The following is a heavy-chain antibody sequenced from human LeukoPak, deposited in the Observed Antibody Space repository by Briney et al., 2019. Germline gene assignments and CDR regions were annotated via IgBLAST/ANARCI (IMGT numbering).Heavy chain of an antibody. J-gene: IGHJ4*02. D-gene: IGHD3-3*01. CDR3: ARDGRTIFGVINY. V-gene: IGHV3-48*01. Sequence: GGSLRLSCAASGFTFSNFWMNWVRQAPGKGLEWVSYISSSSSTIYYADSVKGRLTISRDNAKNSLYLQMNSLRAEDTAVYYCARDGRTIFGVINYWGQGTLVTVSS. CDR2: ISSSSSTI. CDR1: GFTFSNFW.